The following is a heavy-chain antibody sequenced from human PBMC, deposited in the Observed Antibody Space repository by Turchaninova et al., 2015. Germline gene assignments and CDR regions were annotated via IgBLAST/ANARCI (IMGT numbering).Heavy chain of an antibody. J-gene: IGHJ3*02. CDR1: GYTFTGYY. CDR2: INPNSGGT. CDR3: ARVNSVYDWFAFDI. D-gene: IGHD5/OR15-5a*01. Sequence: QVQLVQSGAEVKKPGASVKVSCKASGYTFTGYYMHWVRQAPGQGLEWMGWINPNSGGTNYEQKFQGWVTMTRDTSISTAYMELSRLRSDDTAVYFCARVNSVYDWFAFDIWGQGIMVTVSS. V-gene: IGHV1-2*04.